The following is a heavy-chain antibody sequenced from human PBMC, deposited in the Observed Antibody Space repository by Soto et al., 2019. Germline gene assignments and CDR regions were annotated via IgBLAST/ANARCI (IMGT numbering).Heavy chain of an antibody. Sequence: QLQLQESRPGLVKPSETLSLTCTVSGGSISSNNYYWGWIRQPPAKGLEWIGSIYYSGSTYYNPSLKSRVTMSVDTSKSQCSLRLSCVTAADTAVYYCARHPGYAVPTVYATHYFDYWGQGILVTVSS. CDR1: GGSISSNNYY. V-gene: IGHV4-39*01. D-gene: IGHD2-8*01. J-gene: IGHJ4*02. CDR3: ARHPGYAVPTVYATHYFDY. CDR2: IYYSGST.